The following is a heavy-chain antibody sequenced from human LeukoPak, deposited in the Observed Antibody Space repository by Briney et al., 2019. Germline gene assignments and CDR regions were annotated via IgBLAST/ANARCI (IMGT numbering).Heavy chain of an antibody. CDR1: GFTFSDYS. Sequence: GSLRLSCAASGFTFSDYSMNWVRQPPGRGLEWIGEVHLGGASNYNPSLKSRVNMSIDKSRNQLSLELTSVTAADTAMYYCARESGAFSPFGFWGQGTLVTVS. J-gene: IGHJ1*01. V-gene: IGHV4-4*02. CDR3: ARESGAFSPFGF. CDR2: VHLGGAS. D-gene: IGHD1-26*01.